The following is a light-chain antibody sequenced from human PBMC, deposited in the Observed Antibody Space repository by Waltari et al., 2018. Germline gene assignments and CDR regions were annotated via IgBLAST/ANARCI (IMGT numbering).Light chain of an antibody. CDR2: EVI. J-gene: IGLJ2*01. V-gene: IGLV2-23*02. CDR3: CSYAGTDTVII. CDR1: SSYVWPYNF. Sequence: QSALTQPASVAGSPGQSIPLSCPGTSSYVWPYNFVPWYQQHPGKAPKLMIYEVIKRPSGVSNRFSGSKSGNTASLTISGLQDEDEADYYCCSYAGTDTVIIFGGGTKVTVL.